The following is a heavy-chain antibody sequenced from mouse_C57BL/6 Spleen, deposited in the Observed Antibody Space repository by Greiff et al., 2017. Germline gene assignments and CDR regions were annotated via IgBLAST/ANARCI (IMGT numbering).Heavy chain of an antibody. Sequence: VKLMESGPGLVAPSQSLSITCTVSGFSLTSYGVHWVRQPPGKGLEWLVVIWSDGSTTYNSALNSRLSISKDNSKSQVFLKMNSLQTDDTAMYYCARQGVYYGNLYYAMDYWGQGTSVTVSS. CDR1: GFSLTSYG. CDR3: ARQGVYYGNLYYAMDY. D-gene: IGHD2-1*01. CDR2: IWSDGST. V-gene: IGHV2-6-1*01. J-gene: IGHJ4*01.